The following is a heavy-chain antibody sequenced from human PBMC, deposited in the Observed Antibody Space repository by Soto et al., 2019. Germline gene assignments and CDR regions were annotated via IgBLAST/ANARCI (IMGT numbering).Heavy chain of an antibody. V-gene: IGHV3-23*01. CDR3: AKADRDFWSGYFRHYFDN. Sequence: EMQLLESGGGLVQPGGSLRLACAASGFSFSNYAMTWVRQAPGKGLEWVAIISGSGFRTYYAGSVKGRITISRDNSKNTLYLQLNSLRAEETVVYYCAKADRDFWSGYFRHYFDNWGQGTLVTVSS. CDR2: ISGSGFRT. J-gene: IGHJ4*02. CDR1: GFSFSNYA. D-gene: IGHD3-3*01.